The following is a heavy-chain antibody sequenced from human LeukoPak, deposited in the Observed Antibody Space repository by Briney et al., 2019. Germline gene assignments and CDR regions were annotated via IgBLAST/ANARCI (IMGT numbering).Heavy chain of an antibody. CDR3: ARDLERGTRFTTGGDY. Sequence: PGGSLRLSCAASGFTFSSYWMSWVRQAPGKGLEWVSYISSSGSTIYYADSVKGRFTISRDNAKNSLYLQMNSLRAEDTAVYYCARDLERGTRFTTGGDYWGQGTLVTVSS. V-gene: IGHV3-48*04. CDR2: ISSSGSTI. D-gene: IGHD1-1*01. J-gene: IGHJ4*02. CDR1: GFTFSSYW.